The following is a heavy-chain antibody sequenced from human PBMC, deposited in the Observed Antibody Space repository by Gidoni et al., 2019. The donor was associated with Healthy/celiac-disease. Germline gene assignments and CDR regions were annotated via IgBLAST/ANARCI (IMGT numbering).Heavy chain of an antibody. CDR1: GYTFTGYY. CDR3: ARGPYYYGSGVYFDY. CDR2: INPNSGGT. D-gene: IGHD3-10*01. V-gene: IGHV1-2*02. Sequence: QVQLVQSGAEVKKPGASVKVSCKASGYTFTGYYLHWVRQAPGQGLEWMGWINPNSGGTNYAQKFQGRVTMTRDTSISTAYMELSRLRSDDTAVYYCARGPYYYGSGVYFDYWGQGTLVTVSS. J-gene: IGHJ4*02.